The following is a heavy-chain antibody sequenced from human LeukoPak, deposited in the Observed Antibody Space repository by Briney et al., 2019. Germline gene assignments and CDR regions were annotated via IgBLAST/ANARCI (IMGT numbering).Heavy chain of an antibody. CDR3: ARDPSVVVAAIPPDY. CDR1: GYTFSSYC. J-gene: IGHJ4*02. D-gene: IGHD2-15*01. Sequence: PGGSVRLSCAASGYTFSSYCMHWVRQAPGKGLEWVGVIKYDGSNKNYAHNVKGRFTISRDNSKNTLYLQMNSLRAEDTAVYYCARDPSVVVAAIPPDYWGQGTLVTVSS. CDR2: IKYDGSNK. V-gene: IGHV3-33*01.